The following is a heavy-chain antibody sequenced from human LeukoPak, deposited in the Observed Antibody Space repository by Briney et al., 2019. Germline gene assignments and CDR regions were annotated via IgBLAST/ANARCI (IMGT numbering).Heavy chain of an antibody. CDR3: ATYFYGDHAVYYFDY. CDR1: GTSIMSSHW. Sequence: SETLSLTCGVYGTSIMSSHWWSWARQPPGKGLEWIGEIYHRGTTNYNPSLKGRVTMSLDISNNQISLPLTSVTAADTAVYYCATYFYGDHAVYYFDYWGQGTLVTVSS. CDR2: IYHRGTT. J-gene: IGHJ4*02. V-gene: IGHV4-4*02. D-gene: IGHD4-17*01.